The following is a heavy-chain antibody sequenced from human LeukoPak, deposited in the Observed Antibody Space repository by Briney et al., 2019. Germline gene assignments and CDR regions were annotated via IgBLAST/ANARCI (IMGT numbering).Heavy chain of an antibody. CDR2: ISYDGSNK. J-gene: IGHJ4*02. D-gene: IGHD3-9*01. V-gene: IGHV3-30-3*01. Sequence: PGGSLRLSCAASGFTFSSCAMHWVRQAPGKGLEWVAVISYDGSNKYYADSVKGRFTISRDSSKNTLYLQMNSLRAEDTAVYYCARDSGVLRYFDWSWFDYWGQGTLVTVSS. CDR3: ARDSGVLRYFDWSWFDY. CDR1: GFTFSSCA.